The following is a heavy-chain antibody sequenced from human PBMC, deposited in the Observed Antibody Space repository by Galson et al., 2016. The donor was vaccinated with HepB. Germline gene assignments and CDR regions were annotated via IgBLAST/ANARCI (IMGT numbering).Heavy chain of an antibody. V-gene: IGHV3-23*01. J-gene: IGHJ6*02. Sequence: SLRLSCAASGFTFNNYDMNWIRQAPGKGLEWVSNISANGEAVYYADSVQGRFSISRDNSKKMLFLEMSSLRAEDTAVYYCARRAVLGLGRYWDIFGMDVWGHGTTVTVSS. CDR2: ISANGEAV. CDR1: GFTFNNYD. CDR3: ARRAVLGLGRYWDIFGMDV. D-gene: IGHD3-9*01.